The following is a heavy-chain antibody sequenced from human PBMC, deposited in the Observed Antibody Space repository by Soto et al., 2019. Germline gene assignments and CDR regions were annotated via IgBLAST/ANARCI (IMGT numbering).Heavy chain of an antibody. CDR3: ARDPAPYCSGGSCYFDY. Sequence: ASVKVSCKASGGTFSSYAISWVRQAPGQGLEWMGGIIPIFGTANYAQEFQGRVTITADESTSTAYMELSSLRSEDTAVYYCARDPAPYCSGGSCYFDYWGQGTLVTVSS. D-gene: IGHD2-15*01. CDR2: IIPIFGTA. J-gene: IGHJ4*02. V-gene: IGHV1-69*13. CDR1: GGTFSSYA.